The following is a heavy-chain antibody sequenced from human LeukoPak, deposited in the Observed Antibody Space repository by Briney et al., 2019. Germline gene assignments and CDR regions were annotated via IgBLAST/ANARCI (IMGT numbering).Heavy chain of an antibody. Sequence: PSETLSLTCTVSGGSISSGGYYWSWIRQHPGKGLEWIGYIYYSGSTYYNPSLKSRVTISVDTSKNQFSLKLSSVTAADTAVYYCARYKDSALDYWGQGTLVTVSS. CDR3: ARYKDSALDY. V-gene: IGHV4-31*03. CDR2: IYYSGST. D-gene: IGHD1-26*01. J-gene: IGHJ4*02. CDR1: GGSISSGGYY.